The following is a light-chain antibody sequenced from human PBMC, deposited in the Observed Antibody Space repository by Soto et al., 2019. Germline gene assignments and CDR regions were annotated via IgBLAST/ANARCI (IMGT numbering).Light chain of an antibody. V-gene: IGKV1-12*01. CDR3: QQANTFPT. J-gene: IGKJ4*01. Sequence: DIQMTQSPSSVSASVGDRVTITCRASEGISNSLAWYQQKPGKAPKLLIYAASSLQTGIPPRFSGSGSGTDFTLTISSLQPEDFATYFCQQANTFPTFGGGTKVEIK. CDR1: EGISNS. CDR2: AAS.